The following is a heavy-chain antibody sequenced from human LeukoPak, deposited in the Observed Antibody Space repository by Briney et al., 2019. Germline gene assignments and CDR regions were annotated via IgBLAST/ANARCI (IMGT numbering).Heavy chain of an antibody. J-gene: IGHJ4*02. CDR1: GFTFSSYG. D-gene: IGHD1-7*01. CDR2: ISYDGSNK. V-gene: IGHV3-30*03. CDR3: ARDFGWQTGTLDY. Sequence: SGGSLRLSCAASGFTFSSYGMHWVRQAPGKGLEWVAVISYDGSNKYYADSVKGRFTISRDNSKNTLYLQMNSLRAEDTAVYYCARDFGWQTGTLDYWGQGTLVTVSS.